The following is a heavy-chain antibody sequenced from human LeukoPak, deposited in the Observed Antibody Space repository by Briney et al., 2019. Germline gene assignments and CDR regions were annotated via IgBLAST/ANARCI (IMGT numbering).Heavy chain of an antibody. CDR2: IAGNSVTI. CDR3: ARPRGAWLNAFDV. CDR1: GFTFSTYA. D-gene: IGHD6-19*01. V-gene: IGHV3-23*01. J-gene: IGHJ3*01. Sequence: GGSLRLSCAASGFTFSTYAINWVRQAPGRGLEWVSVIAGNSVTIRYADSVKGRFTISRDNSKNTLYLQMNRLRVEDTAVYYCARPRGAWLNAFDVWGQGTMVTVSS.